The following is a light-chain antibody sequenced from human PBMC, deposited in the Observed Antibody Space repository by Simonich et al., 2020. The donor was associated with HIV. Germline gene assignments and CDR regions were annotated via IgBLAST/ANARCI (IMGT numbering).Light chain of an antibody. CDR1: PDISTW. V-gene: IGKV1-12*01. Sequence: DIQMSKSPSTLSASVGDRVTITCRTSPDISTWLAWYQQTPGKAPKLLIYAASTLQSGVPSRFSGSGSGTDFTLTISSLQPEDFAPYYCQQDNTFPWTFGQGTKLEIK. CDR2: AAS. J-gene: IGKJ1*01. CDR3: QQDNTFPWT.